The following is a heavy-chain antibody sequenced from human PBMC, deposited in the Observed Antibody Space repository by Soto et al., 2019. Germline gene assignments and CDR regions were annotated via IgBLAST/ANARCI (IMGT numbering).Heavy chain of an antibody. CDR3: ATQKRGYYGSGSHSYFDY. CDR1: GGSFSGYY. J-gene: IGHJ4*02. D-gene: IGHD3-10*01. Sequence: SETLSLTCAVYGGSFSGYYWSWIRQPPGKGLEWIGEINHSGSTNYNPSLKSRVTISVDTSKNQFSLKLSSVTAADTAVYYCATQKRGYYGSGSHSYFDYWGQGTLVTVSS. CDR2: INHSGST. V-gene: IGHV4-34*01.